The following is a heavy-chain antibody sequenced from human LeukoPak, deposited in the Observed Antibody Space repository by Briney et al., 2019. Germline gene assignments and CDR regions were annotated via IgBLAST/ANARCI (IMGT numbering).Heavy chain of an antibody. Sequence: GGSLRLSCAASGFTFSSHGMSWVRQAPGKGLEWVANIERDGSEKNYVESVKGRFTISRDNAKNALYLQMNSLRAEDTAVYFCAREPTAEGLWGQGTLVTVSS. CDR3: AREPTAEGL. CDR2: IERDGSEK. V-gene: IGHV3-7*01. D-gene: IGHD6-25*01. CDR1: GFTFSSHG. J-gene: IGHJ4*02.